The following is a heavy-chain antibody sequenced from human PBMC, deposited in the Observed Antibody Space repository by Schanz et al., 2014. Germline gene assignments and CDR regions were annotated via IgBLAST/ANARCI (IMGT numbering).Heavy chain of an antibody. D-gene: IGHD6-19*01. Sequence: EVQLVESGGGLVKPGGSLRLSCEASRFTFSSYSFNWVRQAPGKGLEWVSSISSGGSSVYYVESVKGRFTISRDNAKNSLYLQMNSLRAEDTAVYYCARGSQWLVMGMTNYFDYWGQGSLVTVSS. CDR3: ARGSQWLVMGMTNYFDY. CDR1: RFTFSSYS. CDR2: ISSGGSSV. J-gene: IGHJ4*02. V-gene: IGHV3-21*01.